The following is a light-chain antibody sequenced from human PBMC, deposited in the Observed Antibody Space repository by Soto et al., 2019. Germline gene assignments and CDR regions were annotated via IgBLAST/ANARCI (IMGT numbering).Light chain of an antibody. V-gene: IGKV3-15*01. Sequence: EIVMTQSAASLSVSPGERATLSCSASQSVSSNLAWYQQKPGQAPKLLIYGASTRATGIPARLSGSGSGTEVTLTISSLQSEDFAGYYWQQYNNWPRTFGQGTKVEIK. J-gene: IGKJ1*01. CDR2: GAS. CDR3: QQYNNWPRT. CDR1: QSVSSN.